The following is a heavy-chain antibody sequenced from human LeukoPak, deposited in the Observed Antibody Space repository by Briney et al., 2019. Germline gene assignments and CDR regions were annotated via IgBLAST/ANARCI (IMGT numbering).Heavy chain of an antibody. CDR3: ARDGSGAYPEGY. CDR1: GGTFSTYA. D-gene: IGHD7-27*01. J-gene: IGHJ4*02. Sequence: GASVKVSCKASGGTFSTYAISWVRQAPGQGLEWMGRIIPIFGTANYAQKFQGRVTITTDESTSTAYMELSSLRSEDTAVYYCARDGSGAYPEGYWGQGTLVTVSS. V-gene: IGHV1-69*05. CDR2: IIPIFGTA.